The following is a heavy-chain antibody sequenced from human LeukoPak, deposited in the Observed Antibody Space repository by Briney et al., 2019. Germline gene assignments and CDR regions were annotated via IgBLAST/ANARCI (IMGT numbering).Heavy chain of an antibody. D-gene: IGHD2-2*01. CDR3: ARDALDIVVVPYYFDY. CDR1: GFTFSSYS. Sequence: PGGSLRLSCAASGFTFSSYSMNWVRQAPGKGMEWVSYISSSSSTIYYADSVKGRFTISRDNAKNSLYLQMNSLRAEDTAVYYCARDALDIVVVPYYFDYWGQGTLVTVSS. CDR2: ISSSSSTI. J-gene: IGHJ4*02. V-gene: IGHV3-48*01.